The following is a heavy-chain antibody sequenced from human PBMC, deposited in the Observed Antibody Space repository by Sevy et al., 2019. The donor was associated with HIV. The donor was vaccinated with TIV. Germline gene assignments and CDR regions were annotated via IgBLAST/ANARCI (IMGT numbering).Heavy chain of an antibody. J-gene: IGHJ6*02. CDR3: ARGPTSIVRGRTVYYGLDV. Sequence: ASLKVSCKASGDTFTSYGISWVRQAPGQGLEWMGWVTVYNGNPNYALKFQDRLILTTDTSTSTAYMELRSLRSDDTAVYYCARGPTSIVRGRTVYYGLDVWGQGTTVTVSS. CDR1: GDTFTSYG. V-gene: IGHV1-18*01. D-gene: IGHD1-26*01. CDR2: VTVYNGNP.